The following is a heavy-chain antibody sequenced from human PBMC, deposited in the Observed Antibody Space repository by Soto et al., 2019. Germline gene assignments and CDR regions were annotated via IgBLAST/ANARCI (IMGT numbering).Heavy chain of an antibody. CDR3: AREDDYGYRYINYGLDV. CDR2: ISLDGTKK. D-gene: IGHD4-17*01. J-gene: IGHJ6*02. CDR1: VFTFNIYA. Sequence: GWSLRLSCASSVFTFNIYALHWVRQAPGKGLEWVAVISLDGTKKYYSDSVKGRFTISRDNLKNTLYLQMNNLRVEDAALYFCAREDDYGYRYINYGLDVWGQGTTVTVSS. V-gene: IGHV3-30-3*01.